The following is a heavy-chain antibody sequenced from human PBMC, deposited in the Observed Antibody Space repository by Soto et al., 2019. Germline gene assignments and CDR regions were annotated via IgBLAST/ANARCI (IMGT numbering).Heavy chain of an antibody. CDR1: GYTFTSYG. V-gene: IGHV1-18*01. D-gene: IGHD2-2*01. Sequence: QVQLVQSGAEVKKPGASVKVSCKASGYTFTSYGISWVRQAPGQGLEWMGWISAYNGNTNYAQKLQGRVTMTTDTSTSTAYIELRSLRSDDTAVYYCARTPQGGADIVVVPAANPTAFDYWGQGTLVTVSS. CDR3: ARTPQGGADIVVVPAANPTAFDY. J-gene: IGHJ4*02. CDR2: ISAYNGNT.